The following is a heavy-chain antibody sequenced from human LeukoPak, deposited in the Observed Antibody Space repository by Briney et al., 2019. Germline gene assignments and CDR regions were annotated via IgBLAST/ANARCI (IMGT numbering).Heavy chain of an antibody. Sequence: GESLQISCKGSGYSFTSYWIGWVRQLPGKGLEWMGIIYPGDSDTRYSPSFQGQVTISVDKSISTAYLQWSSLKASDTAMYYCARISGVTMIVVVRDDAFDIWGQGTMVTVSS. V-gene: IGHV5-51*01. CDR3: ARISGVTMIVVVRDDAFDI. CDR2: IYPGDSDT. CDR1: GYSFTSYW. J-gene: IGHJ3*02. D-gene: IGHD3-22*01.